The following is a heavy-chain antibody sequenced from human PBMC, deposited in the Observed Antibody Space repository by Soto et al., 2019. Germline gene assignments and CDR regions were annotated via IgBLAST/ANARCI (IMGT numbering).Heavy chain of an antibody. CDR1: GFTFSSYV. D-gene: IGHD3-22*01. Sequence: QVQLVESGGGVVQPGRSLRLSCAASGFTFSSYVMHWVRQAPGKGLEWVAVIWYDGRNTYYADSVKGRFTISRDNSKNTLYLQMNSLRAEDTAVYYCARTAYYYDSSGYDFDCWGQRTLVTVSS. V-gene: IGHV3-33*01. CDR2: IWYDGRNT. J-gene: IGHJ4*02. CDR3: ARTAYYYDSSGYDFDC.